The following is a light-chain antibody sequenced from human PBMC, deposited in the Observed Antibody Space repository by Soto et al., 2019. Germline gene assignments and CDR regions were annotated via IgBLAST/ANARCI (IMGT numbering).Light chain of an antibody. J-gene: IGKJ4*01. CDR3: QQYNTYPLT. CDR1: QSISTW. V-gene: IGKV1-5*03. Sequence: DIQMTQSPSTLSASVGDRVTITCRASQSISTWLAWYQQKAGKAPKLLIYKASSLEGGVPSRFSGRGSGTEFNITISSLQPDDFATYYCQQYNTYPLTFGGGPTVNIK. CDR2: KAS.